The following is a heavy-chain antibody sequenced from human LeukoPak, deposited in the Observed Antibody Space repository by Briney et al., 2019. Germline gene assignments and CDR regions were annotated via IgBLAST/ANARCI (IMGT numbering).Heavy chain of an antibody. V-gene: IGHV1-18*01. CDR1: GYTFTSYG. D-gene: IGHD3-10*01. Sequence: ASVKVSCKASGYTFTSYGISWVRQAPGQGLEWMGWISAYNGNTNYAQKLQGRVTMTTDTSTSTAYMELRSLRSDYELKSWCGRAWFGDLSRYYYYYGMDVWGQGTTVTVSS. J-gene: IGHJ6*02. CDR2: ISAYNGNT. CDR3: GRAWFGDLSRYYYYYGMDV.